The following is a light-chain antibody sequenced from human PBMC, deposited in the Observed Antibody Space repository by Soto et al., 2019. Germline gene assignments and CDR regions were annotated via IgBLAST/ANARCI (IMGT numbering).Light chain of an antibody. CDR3: CSYAGSDTFYV. Sequence: QSVLTQPASVSGSPGQSITISCSDVGGFLLVSWYQQRPGKAPQLIIYEGNKRPSGISNRFSGFKSDNTASLTVSGLQAEDEADYYCCSYAGSDTFYVFGSGTKVTVL. CDR2: EGN. J-gene: IGLJ1*01. CDR1: DVGGFLL. V-gene: IGLV2-23*01.